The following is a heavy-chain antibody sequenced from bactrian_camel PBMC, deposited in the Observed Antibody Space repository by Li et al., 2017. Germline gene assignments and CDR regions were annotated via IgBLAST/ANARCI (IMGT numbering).Heavy chain of an antibody. CDR2: INRRGTT. CDR1: GDALYRNC. CDR3: AADQPGRSYYVDNGVCSRDPHDFGW. D-gene: IGHD4*01. Sequence: VQLVESGGDTVQPGGSLRLTCEASGDALYRNCLGWLIQRPGKEREGVAAINRRGTTNYADSALGRFTISKVNAEQTLYLQMNNLKPEDTATYYCAADQPGRSYYVDNGVCSRDPHDFGWWGQGTQVTVS. J-gene: IGHJ6*01. V-gene: IGHV3S53*01.